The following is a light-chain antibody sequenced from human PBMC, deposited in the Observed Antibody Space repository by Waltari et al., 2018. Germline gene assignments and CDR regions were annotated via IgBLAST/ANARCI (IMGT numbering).Light chain of an antibody. V-gene: IGKV3-15*01. J-gene: IGKJ5*01. Sequence: EIVMTQSLATLSVSPGETATLSSRASQSVSSNVAWYQKKPGQAPRLLIYDAATSATSIPAKFMGSGSGTEVTLTISSLQSEDFAVYYCQQYNRWPPITFGHGTRLEIK. CDR3: QQYNRWPPIT. CDR2: DAA. CDR1: QSVSSN.